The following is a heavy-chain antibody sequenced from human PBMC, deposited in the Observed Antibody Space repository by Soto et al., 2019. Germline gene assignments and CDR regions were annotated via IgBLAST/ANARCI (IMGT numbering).Heavy chain of an antibody. Sequence: GESLKISCKGSGYSFTSYWISWVRQMPGKGLEWMGRIDPSDSYTNYSPSFQGHVTISADKSISTAYLQWSSLKASDTAMYYCARLPYYYGSGTARNWFDPWGQGTLVTSPQ. D-gene: IGHD3-10*01. V-gene: IGHV5-10-1*01. CDR2: IDPSDSYT. CDR1: GYSFTSYW. CDR3: ARLPYYYGSGTARNWFDP. J-gene: IGHJ5*02.